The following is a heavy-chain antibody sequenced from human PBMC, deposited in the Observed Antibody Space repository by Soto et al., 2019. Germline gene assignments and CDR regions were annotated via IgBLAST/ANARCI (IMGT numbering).Heavy chain of an antibody. J-gene: IGHJ4*02. Sequence: KTSETLSPSCTVSGGSISSGGYYWSWIRQHPGKGLEWIGYIYYSWSTYYNPSLKSRVTISVETSKNQFSLKLSSVTAAATAVYYCARDFRCGGDCYNPYFAYGGQGTLVTVSS. D-gene: IGHD2-21*02. CDR1: GGSISSGGYY. CDR3: ARDFRCGGDCYNPYFAY. CDR2: IYYSWST. V-gene: IGHV4-31*03.